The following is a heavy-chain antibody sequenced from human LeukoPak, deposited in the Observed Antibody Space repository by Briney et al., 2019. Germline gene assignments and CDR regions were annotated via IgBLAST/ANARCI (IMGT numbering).Heavy chain of an antibody. CDR2: MSGTGGNT. D-gene: IGHD5-12*01. Sequence: GGSLRLTCAASGFTFSSYAMSWVRQAPGKGLEWVSFMSGTGGNTYYADPVKGRFTISRDNSKNTLYLHMNSLRAEDTALYFCAKGHTGYDFPHFDYWGQGTLVTVSS. J-gene: IGHJ4*02. V-gene: IGHV3-23*01. CDR1: GFTFSSYA. CDR3: AKGHTGYDFPHFDY.